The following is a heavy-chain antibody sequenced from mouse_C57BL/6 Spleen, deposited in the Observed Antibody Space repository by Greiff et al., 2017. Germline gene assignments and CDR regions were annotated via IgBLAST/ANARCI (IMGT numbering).Heavy chain of an antibody. CDR2: IHPNSGST. CDR1: GYTFTSYW. D-gene: IGHD1-1*01. V-gene: IGHV1-64*01. J-gene: IGHJ2*01. CDR3: ASPLTTVVASYFDY. Sequence: VQLQQPGAELVKPGASVKLSCKASGYTFTSYWMHWVKQRPGQGLEWIGMIHPNSGSTNYNEKFKSKATLTVDKSSSTAYMQLSSLTSEDSAVYYCASPLTTVVASYFDYWGQGTTLTVSS.